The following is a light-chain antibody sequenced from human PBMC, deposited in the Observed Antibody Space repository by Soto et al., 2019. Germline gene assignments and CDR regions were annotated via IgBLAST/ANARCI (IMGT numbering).Light chain of an antibody. V-gene: IGKV3D-15*01. CDR3: HHYET. J-gene: IGKJ1*01. CDR1: QSVGSD. CDR2: GAS. Sequence: EIVMTQSPGTLSVSPGERATLSCRASQSVGSDLVWYQQKPGQAPRLLMYGASIRAAGVPDRFSGSGSGTEFTLTISRLEPEDFTVYYCHHYETFGQGTKVEIK.